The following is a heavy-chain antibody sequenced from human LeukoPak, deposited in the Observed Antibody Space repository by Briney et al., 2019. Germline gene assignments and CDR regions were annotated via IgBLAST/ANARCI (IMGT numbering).Heavy chain of an antibody. V-gene: IGHV3-30*04. J-gene: IGHJ4*02. CDR2: ISYDGKKK. Sequence: GGSLRLSCAGSGFTFSNYAIHWVRQAPGKGLEWVAVISYDGKKKFYVDSVQGRFTISRDNSKNSIYLQMKSLRPEDAALYYCVXXXXXGXHPVFDSWGQG. CDR3: VXXXXXGXHPVFDS. CDR1: GFTFSNYA.